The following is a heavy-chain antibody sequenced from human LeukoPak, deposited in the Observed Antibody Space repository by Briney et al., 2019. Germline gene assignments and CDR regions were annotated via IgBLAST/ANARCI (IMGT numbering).Heavy chain of an antibody. V-gene: IGHV3-20*01. Sequence: PGGSLRLSCAVPGFTFEDYGMRSGRQAPGKGLEWVSGINWNGGSTGYADSVKGRFTISRDNAKNSLYLQMNSLRAEDTALYRCARDKEGWDYYDSSGYSTWGQGTLVTVSS. CDR3: ARDKEGWDYYDSSGYST. CDR1: GFTFEDYG. CDR2: INWNGGST. D-gene: IGHD3-22*01. J-gene: IGHJ4*02.